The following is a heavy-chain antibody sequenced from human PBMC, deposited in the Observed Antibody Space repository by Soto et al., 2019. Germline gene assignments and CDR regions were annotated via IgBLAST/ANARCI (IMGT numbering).Heavy chain of an antibody. CDR2: INHSGST. D-gene: IGHD3-3*01. V-gene: IGHV4-34*01. CDR3: GRGVLNYDFWSRKQYYYMDV. Sequence: SETLSLTCAVYGGSFSGYYWSWIRQPPGKGLEWIGEINHSGSTNYNPSLKSRVTISVDTSKNQFSLKLSSVTAADTAVYYCGRGVLNYDFWSRKQYYYMDVWGKGTTVTVSS. J-gene: IGHJ6*03. CDR1: GGSFSGYY.